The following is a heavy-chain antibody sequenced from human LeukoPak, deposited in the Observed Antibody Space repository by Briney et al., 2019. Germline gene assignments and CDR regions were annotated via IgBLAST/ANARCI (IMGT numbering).Heavy chain of an antibody. CDR1: GYMFARYG. D-gene: IGHD2-2*01. Sequence: ASVKVSCKASGYMFARYGINWVRQAPGQGPEWMGWIHPNSGGTNYAQKFQGRVTMTRDTSISTAYMELSRLTFDDTAVYYCGRKSASRKTSEFDYWGQGTLVTVSS. CDR3: GRKSASRKTSEFDY. J-gene: IGHJ4*02. V-gene: IGHV1-2*02. CDR2: IHPNSGGT.